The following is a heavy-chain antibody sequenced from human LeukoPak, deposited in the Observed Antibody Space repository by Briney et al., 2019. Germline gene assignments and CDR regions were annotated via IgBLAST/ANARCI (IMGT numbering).Heavy chain of an antibody. V-gene: IGHV4-61*02. CDR2: VYTGGST. Sequence: PSQTLSLTCTVSGASISSGNDYWSWIRQPAGKGLEWIGRVYTGGSTNYNPSLKSRVTLSVDTSKNQFSLKLTSVTAADTAVYYCAKGPRDWYSPTDYWGQGTLVTVSS. CDR1: GASISSGNDY. J-gene: IGHJ4*02. D-gene: IGHD2-21*02. CDR3: AKGPRDWYSPTDY.